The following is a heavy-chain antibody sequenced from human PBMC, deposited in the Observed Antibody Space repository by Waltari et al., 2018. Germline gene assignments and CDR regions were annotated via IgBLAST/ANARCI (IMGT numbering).Heavy chain of an antibody. V-gene: IGHV4-34*02. CDR3: ARGDGTGKYGY. J-gene: IGHJ4*02. CDR1: GGSFRGYY. D-gene: IGHD1-1*01. CDR2: TTDSERT. Sequence: QVQLQQWGAGLLKPSATLSLTCADYGGSFRGYYWSWIRQPPGKGLEWIGKTTDSERTKYNPSLKSRISISVDTSKNQFSLTVFSVTAADAAVYYCARGDGTGKYGYWGQGTRVTVSS.